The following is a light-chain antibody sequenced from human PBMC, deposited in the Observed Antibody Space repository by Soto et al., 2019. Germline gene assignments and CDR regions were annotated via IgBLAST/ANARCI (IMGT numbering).Light chain of an antibody. CDR2: AAY. V-gene: IGKV1-9*01. CDR3: QYHKGGPTIT. J-gene: IGKJ5*01. CDR1: QDVRDY. Sequence: DIQLTQSPSFLSSSVGDRVTITCRASQDVRDYLAWYQHAPGKAPNLLIYAAYTLQSGVPSRFSGSGSGTEFSLTITSLQPEDFATYYYQYHKGGPTITFGQGTRLDVK.